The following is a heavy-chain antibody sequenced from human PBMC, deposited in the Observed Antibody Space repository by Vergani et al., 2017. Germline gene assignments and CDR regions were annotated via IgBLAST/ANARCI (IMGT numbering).Heavy chain of an antibody. D-gene: IGHD3-10*01. J-gene: IGHJ6*02. CDR1: GGSISSGGYS. V-gene: IGHV4-30-2*01. CDR3: ARDRNYYGSGKKDYYYYGMDV. Sequence: QLQLQESGSGLVKPSQTLSLTCAVSGGSISSGGYSWSWIRQPPGKGLEWIGYIYHSGSTYYNPSLKSRVTISVDRSKNQFSLKLSSVTAADTAVYYCARDRNYYGSGKKDYYYYGMDVWGQGTTVTVSS. CDR2: IYHSGST.